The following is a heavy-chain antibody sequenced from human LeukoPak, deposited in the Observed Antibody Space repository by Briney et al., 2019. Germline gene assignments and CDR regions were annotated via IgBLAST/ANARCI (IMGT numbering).Heavy chain of an antibody. V-gene: IGHV1-69*04. J-gene: IGHJ4*02. CDR1: GGTFSSYA. CDR3: ARALEPGIAVAGTFDY. Sequence: SVKVSCKASGGTFSSYAISWGRQAPGQGLEWMGRIIPILGIANYAQKFQGRVTITADKSTSTAYMELSSLRSEDTAVYYCARALEPGIAVAGTFDYWGQGTLVTVSS. CDR2: IIPILGIA. D-gene: IGHD6-19*01.